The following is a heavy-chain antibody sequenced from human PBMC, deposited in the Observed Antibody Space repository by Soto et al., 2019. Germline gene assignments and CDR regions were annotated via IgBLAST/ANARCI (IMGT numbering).Heavy chain of an antibody. CDR1: GYTFSNFW. D-gene: IGHD6-13*01. CDR3: ARSPRSSPYCDY. V-gene: IGHV5-51*01. J-gene: IGHJ4*02. Sequence: GESLKISCRCSGYTFSNFWIAWVRHLPGKGLEWMGIIYPGDHETRYSPSFHGKVTISADKSINTAYLQWSSLEASDSAFYYCARSPRSSPYCDYWGQGALVTVSS. CDR2: IYPGDHET.